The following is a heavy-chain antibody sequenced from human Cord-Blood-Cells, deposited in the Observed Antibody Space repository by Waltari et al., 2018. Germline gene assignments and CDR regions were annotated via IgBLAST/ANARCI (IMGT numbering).Heavy chain of an antibody. D-gene: IGHD3-10*01. Sequence: EVQLVQSGAEVKKPGESLKISCKGSGYSFTSYWIGWVRQMPGKGLEWMGIIYPGDSDTRYSPSFQGQGTISADKSISTAYLQWSSLKASDTAMYYCARGVGYYYGSGSYYDAFDIWGQGTMVTVSS. V-gene: IGHV5-51*01. CDR3: ARGVGYYYGSGSYYDAFDI. CDR2: IYPGDSDT. CDR1: GYSFTSYW. J-gene: IGHJ3*02.